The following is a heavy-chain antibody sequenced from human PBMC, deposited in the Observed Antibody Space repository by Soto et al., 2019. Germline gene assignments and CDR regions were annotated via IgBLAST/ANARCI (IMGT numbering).Heavy chain of an antibody. J-gene: IGHJ4*02. CDR1: GGGNLRDYR. Sequence: QVQLVQSGAEVKEPGSSVKVSCKASGGGNLRDYRTTWVRRAPGQGLEWMGGIIPKLGSANYAQNVQGRVTVTADESTNTVYMELRSLRSDDTAVYYCALGGDGYNFGAVDWGQGTPVTVSS. CDR2: IIPKLGSA. D-gene: IGHD2-21*01. V-gene: IGHV1-69*01. CDR3: ALGGDGYNFGAVD.